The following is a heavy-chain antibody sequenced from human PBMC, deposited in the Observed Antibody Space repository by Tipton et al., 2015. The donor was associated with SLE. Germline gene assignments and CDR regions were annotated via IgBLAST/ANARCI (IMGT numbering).Heavy chain of an antibody. J-gene: IGHJ4*02. CDR3: VRAGDTGLDY. CDR2: MNSDGSNI. CDR1: GFNFRWRW. D-gene: IGHD2-8*02. V-gene: IGHV3-74*01. Sequence: SLRLSCTASGFNFRWRWMHWVRQVPGKGLVWLSRMNSDGSNIFYSDPVKGRFTMSRDNAENMVYLQMNGLRLEDTALYHCVRAGDTGLDYWGQGTLVTVSS.